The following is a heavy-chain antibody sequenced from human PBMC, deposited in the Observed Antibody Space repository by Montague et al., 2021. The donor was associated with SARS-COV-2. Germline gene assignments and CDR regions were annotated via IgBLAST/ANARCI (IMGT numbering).Heavy chain of an antibody. Sequence: SETLSLTCTVSGGAMSSYYWSWIRQPPGKGLEWNGYIYYSGSTNXXPSLQSRVTISVDTSKNQFSLKLRSMTAAATAAYYCARHGCSSGRHRCGFDPWGQGTLVTVSS. D-gene: IGHD6-19*01. V-gene: IGHV4-59*08. J-gene: IGHJ5*02. CDR3: ARHGCSSGRHRCGFDP. CDR2: IYYSGST. CDR1: GGAMSSYY.